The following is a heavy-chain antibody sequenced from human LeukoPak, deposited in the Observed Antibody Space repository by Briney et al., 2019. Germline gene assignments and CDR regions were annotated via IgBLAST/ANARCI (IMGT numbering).Heavy chain of an antibody. CDR1: GFTFSSYA. Sequence: GGSLRLSCTASGFTFSSYAMSWVRQAPGKGLEWVSAISGSGGSTYYADSVKGRFTISRDNSKNTLYLQMNSLRAEDTAVYYCANGGGWGYFDYWGQGTLVTVSS. CDR2: ISGSGGST. J-gene: IGHJ4*02. V-gene: IGHV3-23*01. D-gene: IGHD6-19*01. CDR3: ANGGGWGYFDY.